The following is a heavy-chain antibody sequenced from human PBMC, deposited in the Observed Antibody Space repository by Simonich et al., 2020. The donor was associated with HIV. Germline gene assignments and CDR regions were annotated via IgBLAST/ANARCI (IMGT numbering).Heavy chain of an antibody. V-gene: IGHV3-9*03. CDR2: ISWNRGSK. Sequence: EVQLVESGGGLVQPGRSLRLSCAASGFTFDDYAMHWVRQAPGKGLGWVSGISWNRGSKGYADSVKGRFTISRDNAKNSLYLQMNSLRAEDMALYYCAKDRYSSSSGSFDYWGQGTLVTVSS. J-gene: IGHJ4*02. CDR3: AKDRYSSSSGSFDY. D-gene: IGHD6-6*01. CDR1: GFTFDDYA.